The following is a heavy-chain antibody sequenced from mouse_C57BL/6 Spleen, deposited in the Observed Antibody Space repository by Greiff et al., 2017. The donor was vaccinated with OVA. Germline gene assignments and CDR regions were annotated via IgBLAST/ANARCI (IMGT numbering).Heavy chain of an antibody. CDR2: IDPNSGGT. CDR1: GYTFTSYW. J-gene: IGHJ3*01. D-gene: IGHD1-1*01. CDR3: ARKGHYYGSSYGFAY. Sequence: QVQLKQPGAELVKPGASVKLSCKASGYTFTSYWMHWVKQRPGRGLEWIGRIDPNSGGTKYNEKFKSKATLTVDKPSSTAYMQLSSLTSEDSAVYYCARKGHYYGSSYGFAYWGQGTLVTVSA. V-gene: IGHV1-72*01.